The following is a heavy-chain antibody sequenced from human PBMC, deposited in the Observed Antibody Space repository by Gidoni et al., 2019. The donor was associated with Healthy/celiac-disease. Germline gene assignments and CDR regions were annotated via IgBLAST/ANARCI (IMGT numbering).Heavy chain of an antibody. CDR2: IYYSGST. V-gene: IGHV4-59*01. J-gene: IGHJ5*02. Sequence: QVQLQESGPGLVKPSETLSLTCTVSGGSISSYYWSWIRQPPGKGLEWIGYIYYSGSTNYNPSLKSRVTISVDTSKNQFSLKLSSVTAADTAVYYCARDGGTNWFDPWGQGTLVTVSS. D-gene: IGHD3-16*01. CDR1: GGSISSYY. CDR3: ARDGGTNWFDP.